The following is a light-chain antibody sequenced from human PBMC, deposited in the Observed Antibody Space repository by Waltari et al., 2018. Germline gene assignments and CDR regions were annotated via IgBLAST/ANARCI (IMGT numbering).Light chain of an antibody. CDR2: GAS. J-gene: IGKJ2*01. V-gene: IGKV3-15*01. Sequence: EIVMTQSPATLSVSPGERATLSCRASQSVSSNLAWYQQKPGQAPRLLIYGASTRATDIPARFSGSGSGTEFTLTIGSLQSEDFAVYYCQQYNNWPYTFGQGTKLEIK. CDR3: QQYNNWPYT. CDR1: QSVSSN.